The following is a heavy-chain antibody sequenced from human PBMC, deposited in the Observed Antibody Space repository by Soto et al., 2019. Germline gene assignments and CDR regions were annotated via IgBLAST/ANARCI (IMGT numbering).Heavy chain of an antibody. CDR3: ARDFSRKGNIRYDAFDF. CDR2: IWYDGSHK. J-gene: IGHJ3*01. D-gene: IGHD3-3*01. Sequence: QVQLVESGGGVVQPARSLRLSCAASGVTFSNSGMHWVRQAPGKGLEWVAVIWYDGSHKYYGDSVEGRFSISRDESMNTLHLQMNSLRAEDTAVYYRARDFSRKGNIRYDAFDFWGPGTMIIVSS. CDR1: GVTFSNSG. V-gene: IGHV3-33*01.